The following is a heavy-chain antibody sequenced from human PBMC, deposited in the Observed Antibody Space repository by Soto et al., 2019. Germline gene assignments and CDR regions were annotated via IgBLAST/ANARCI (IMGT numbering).Heavy chain of an antibody. D-gene: IGHD3-22*01. CDR3: ARDLGYYDSSGRRSAFDI. J-gene: IGHJ3*02. CDR2: ISSSSSYI. Sequence: KPGGSLRLSCASCGFTFCSYSMNWVRQAQGKGLEWVSSISSSSSYIYYADSVKGRFTISRDNAKNSLYLQMNSLRAEDTAVYYCARDLGYYDSSGRRSAFDIWGQGTMVTVSS. V-gene: IGHV3-21*01. CDR1: GFTFCSYS.